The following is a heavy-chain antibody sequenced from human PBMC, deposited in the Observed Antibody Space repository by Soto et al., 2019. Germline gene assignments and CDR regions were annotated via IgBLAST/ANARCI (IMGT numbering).Heavy chain of an antibody. CDR3: ARGYCSGGSCPPFDY. V-gene: IGHV4-30-4*01. Sequence: QVQLQESGPGLVKPSQTLSLTCTVSGGSISSGDYYWSWIRQPPGKGLEWIGYVYYSGSTYYNPSLKSRVTISVDTSKNQFSLKLSSVTAADTAVYYCARGYCSGGSCPPFDYWGQGTLVTVSS. D-gene: IGHD2-15*01. J-gene: IGHJ4*02. CDR2: VYYSGST. CDR1: GGSISSGDYY.